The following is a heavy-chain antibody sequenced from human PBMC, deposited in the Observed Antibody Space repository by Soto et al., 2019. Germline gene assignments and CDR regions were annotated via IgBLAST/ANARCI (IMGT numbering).Heavy chain of an antibody. CDR1: GFTFSSYG. CDR3: AKVVVAALSSTTEMDA. V-gene: IGHV3-30*18. D-gene: IGHD2-15*01. Sequence: GGSLRLSCAASGFTFSSYGMHWVRQAPGKGLEWVAVISYDGSNKYYADSVKGRFTISRDNSKNTLYLQMNSLRAEDTAVYYCAKVVVAALSSTTEMDAGGQ. J-gene: IGHJ6*02. CDR2: ISYDGSNK.